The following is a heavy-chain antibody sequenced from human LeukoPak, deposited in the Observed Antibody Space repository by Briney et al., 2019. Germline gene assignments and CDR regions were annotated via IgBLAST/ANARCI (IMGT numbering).Heavy chain of an antibody. CDR2: IYYSGST. J-gene: IGHJ4*02. CDR3: ARVAARKYDYVWGSYPVG. CDR1: GGSISSSIYY. D-gene: IGHD3-16*02. V-gene: IGHV4-39*07. Sequence: PSETLSLTCTVSGGSISSSIYYWGWIRQPPGKGLEWIGSIYYSGSTYYNPSLKSRVTISVDTSKNQFSLKLSSVTAADTAVYYCARVAARKYDYVWGSYPVGWGQGTLVTVSS.